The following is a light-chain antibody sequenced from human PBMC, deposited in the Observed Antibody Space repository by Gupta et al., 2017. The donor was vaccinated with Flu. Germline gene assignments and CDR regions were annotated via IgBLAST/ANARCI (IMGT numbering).Light chain of an antibody. Sequence: QSALTPPPLVSGSPGQSVPISCTGTGSDDGGYNYVYWYRQHPGSAPKLIVSDVSKRPSGVPDRFSGSKSGNTASLTISGLQVYDEADYYCCSYAGSYSFVFGGGTKLTVL. CDR2: DVS. CDR3: CSYAGSYSFV. J-gene: IGLJ2*01. CDR1: GSDDGGYNY. V-gene: IGLV2-11*01.